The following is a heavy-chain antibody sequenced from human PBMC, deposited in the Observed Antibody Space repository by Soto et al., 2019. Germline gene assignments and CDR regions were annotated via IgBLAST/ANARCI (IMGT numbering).Heavy chain of an antibody. CDR2: MSPNGGYT. CDR1: GYTFTSYD. V-gene: IGHV1-8*01. D-gene: IGHD6-19*01. J-gene: IGHJ4*02. CDR3: ARDVAAGVDY. Sequence: QVPLVQSGTEVKKPGASVKVSCKASGYTFTSYDINWVRQASGQGPEWMGWMSPNGGYTGYAQKFQGRVTMTWDTSVTTAYMELSSMTSDDTAVYYCARDVAAGVDYWGQGTLVTVST.